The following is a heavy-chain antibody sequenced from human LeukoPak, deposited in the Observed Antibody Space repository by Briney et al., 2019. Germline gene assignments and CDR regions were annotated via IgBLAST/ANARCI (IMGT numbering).Heavy chain of an antibody. Sequence: SETLSLTCAVYGGSFSGYYWSWIRQPPGKGLERIGEINHSGSTNYNPSLKSRVTISVDTSKNQFSLKLSSVTAADTAVYYCASLWPYQLSAFDIWGQGTLVTVSS. D-gene: IGHD2-2*01. CDR2: INHSGST. CDR1: GGSFSGYY. J-gene: IGHJ3*02. V-gene: IGHV4-34*01. CDR3: ASLWPYQLSAFDI.